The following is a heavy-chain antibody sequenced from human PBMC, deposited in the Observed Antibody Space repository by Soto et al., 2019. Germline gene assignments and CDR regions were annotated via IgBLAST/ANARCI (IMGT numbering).Heavy chain of an antibody. V-gene: IGHV3-30*03. CDR1: GLTFSRDG. CDR3: AGGYDWGDY. J-gene: IGHJ4*02. Sequence: QMQLVESGGGVVQPGRSLRLSCAASGLTFSRDGMLCVRQAPGKGLEWVAVISYDGRKKYHADSVKGRFTISRDNSKNTLYLQMDSLRVEDTAVYYCAGGYDWGDYWGQGTLVTVSS. CDR2: ISYDGRKK. D-gene: IGHD5-12*01.